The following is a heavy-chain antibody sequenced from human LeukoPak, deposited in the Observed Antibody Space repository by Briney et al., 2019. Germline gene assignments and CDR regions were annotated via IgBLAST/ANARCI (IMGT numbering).Heavy chain of an antibody. CDR1: GFTFSRNG. V-gene: IGHV3-30*03. CDR3: ARGGYWGDYVFDF. CDR2: ISYDGSNK. Sequence: GGSLRLSCAASGFTFSRNGMHWVRQAPGKGLEWVAAISYDGSNKWHADSVKGRLTISRDNSKHTLYLQMNSLRAEDTAVYYCARGGYWGDYVFDFWGPGTLVTVSS. J-gene: IGHJ4*02. D-gene: IGHD4-17*01.